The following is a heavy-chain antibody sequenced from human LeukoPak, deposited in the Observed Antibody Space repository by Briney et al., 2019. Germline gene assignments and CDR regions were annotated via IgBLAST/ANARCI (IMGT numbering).Heavy chain of an antibody. CDR3: ARGGVVVTASGDAFDI. J-gene: IGHJ3*02. V-gene: IGHV1-69*01. CDR2: IIPIFGTA. D-gene: IGHD2-21*02. CDR1: GGTFSSYA. Sequence: SVKVSCKASGGTFSSYAISWVRQAPGQGLEWMGGIIPIFGTANYAQKFQGRVTITADESTSTAYMELSSLRSEDTAVYYCARGGVVVTASGDAFDIWGQGTMVTVSS.